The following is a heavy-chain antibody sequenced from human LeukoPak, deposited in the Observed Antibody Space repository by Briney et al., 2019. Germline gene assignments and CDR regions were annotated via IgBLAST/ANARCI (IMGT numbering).Heavy chain of an antibody. CDR2: ISVSGTTM. CDR1: GFTFTDYY. D-gene: IGHD4-17*01. V-gene: IGHV3-11*01. CDR3: ARVGRLQYGDYVAFDY. J-gene: IGHJ4*02. Sequence: GVSLRLSCATSGFTFTDYYMSWIRQAPGKGLEWVSYISVSGTTMYYADSVKGRFTLSRDNAKNSLYLQMNSLRAEDTAVYYCARVGRLQYGDYVAFDYWGQGALVTVSS.